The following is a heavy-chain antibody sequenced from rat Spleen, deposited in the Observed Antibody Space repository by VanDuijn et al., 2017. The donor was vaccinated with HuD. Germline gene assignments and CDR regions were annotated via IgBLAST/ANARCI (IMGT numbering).Heavy chain of an antibody. CDR3: AKDYSSSLYYVDS. CDR2: ISHDGVIT. D-gene: IGHD1-2*01. Sequence: EVQLVESGGGLVQPGRSMKLSCAASGFTFSDYGMAWVIQAPTKGLEWVASISHDGVITYYRDSVKGRFTISRDNAKSTLYLQMESLRSEDTATYYCAKDYSSSLYYVDSWGQGVMVTVSS. CDR1: GFTFSDYG. J-gene: IGHJ2*01. V-gene: IGHV5-20*01.